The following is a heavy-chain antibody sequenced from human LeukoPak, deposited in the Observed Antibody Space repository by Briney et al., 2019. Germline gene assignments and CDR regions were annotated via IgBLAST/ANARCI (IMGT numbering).Heavy chain of an antibody. J-gene: IGHJ6*02. CDR3: ARDTYYYNSSAFYHYYYGMDV. CDR2: ISYDGSNK. Sequence: GGSLRLSCAASGFTFSSYAMHWVRQAPGKGLEWVAVISYDGSNKYYADSVKGRFTISRDNSKNTLYLQMNSLSAEDTAVYYCARDTYYYNSSAFYHYYYGMDVWGQGTTVTVSS. D-gene: IGHD3-22*01. CDR1: GFTFSSYA. V-gene: IGHV3-30-3*01.